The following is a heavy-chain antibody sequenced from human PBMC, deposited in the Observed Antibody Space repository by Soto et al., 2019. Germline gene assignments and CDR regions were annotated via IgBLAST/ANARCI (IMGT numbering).Heavy chain of an antibody. Sequence: QVQLVESGGGVVQPGTSLRLSCAVSGFTFSSYGMHWVRQAPGKGLEWVARIWHDGSKTYYANSVKGRLTISRDNSKNTLYLIMNSLRVEDTAVYYCARDSEIVVGKDYYYYMDVWGKGTTVSVSS. CDR2: IWHDGSKT. V-gene: IGHV3-33*01. D-gene: IGHD2-2*01. J-gene: IGHJ6*03. CDR1: GFTFSSYG. CDR3: ARDSEIVVGKDYYYYMDV.